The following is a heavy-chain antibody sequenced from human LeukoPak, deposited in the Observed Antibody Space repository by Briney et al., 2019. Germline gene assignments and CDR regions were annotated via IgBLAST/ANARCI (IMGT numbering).Heavy chain of an antibody. D-gene: IGHD3-3*01. V-gene: IGHV3-23*01. CDR2: ISTVGGMT. Sequence: GGSLRLSCAASGFTFSSYGMNWVRQVPGKGLEWVSSISTVGGMTYNADSVKGRFTISRDNAKNSLYLQMNSLRAEDTALYYCATFGVIVRNNYVDYWGQGALVAVSS. CDR3: ATFGVIVRNNYVDY. CDR1: GFTFSSYG. J-gene: IGHJ4*02.